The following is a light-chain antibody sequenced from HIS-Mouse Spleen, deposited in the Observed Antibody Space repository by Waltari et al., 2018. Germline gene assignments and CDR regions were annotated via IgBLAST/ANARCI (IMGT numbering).Light chain of an antibody. CDR2: SNN. Sequence: QSVLTQPHSASGTPGQRVTISCSGSSPNIGSNTVNWYQQPPGTAPKLLIYSNNQRPSGVPDRFSGSKSGTSASLAISGLQSEDEADYYCAAWDDSLNGVVFGGGTKLTVL. CDR1: SPNIGSNT. CDR3: AAWDDSLNGVV. J-gene: IGLJ2*01. V-gene: IGLV1-44*01.